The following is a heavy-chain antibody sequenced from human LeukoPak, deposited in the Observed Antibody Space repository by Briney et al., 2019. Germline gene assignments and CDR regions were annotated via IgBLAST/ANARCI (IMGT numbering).Heavy chain of an antibody. V-gene: IGHV4-31*03. D-gene: IGHD3-10*01. CDR2: IYYSGST. Sequence: PSETLSLTCTVSGGSISSGGYYWSWIRQHPGKGLEWIGYIYYSGSTYYNPSLKSRVTISVDTSKNQFSLKLTSVTAADTALYYCAREGLATMVRGVIPYWGQGTLVTVSS. CDR3: AREGLATMVRGVIPY. J-gene: IGHJ4*02. CDR1: GGSISSGGYY.